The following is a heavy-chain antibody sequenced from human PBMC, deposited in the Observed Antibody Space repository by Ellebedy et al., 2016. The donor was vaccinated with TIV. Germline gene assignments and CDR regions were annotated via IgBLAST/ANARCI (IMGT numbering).Heavy chain of an antibody. CDR2: INPSGSST. D-gene: IGHD5-18*01. V-gene: IGHV1-46*04. CDR3: ARSGDTSMAFTPSLDY. J-gene: IGHJ4*02. CDR1: EYIFTSYY. Sequence: AASVKVSCKASEYIFTSYYMHWVRQAPGQGLEWMGIINPSGSSTSYAQKLQGRVTMTRDTSASTAYMELSSLRSEDTAVYYCARSGDTSMAFTPSLDYWGQGTLVTVSS.